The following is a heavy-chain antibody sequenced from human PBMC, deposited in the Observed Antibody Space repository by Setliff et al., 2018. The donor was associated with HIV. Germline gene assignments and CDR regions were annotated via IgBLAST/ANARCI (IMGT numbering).Heavy chain of an antibody. CDR1: GYSISSGYY. D-gene: IGHD6-13*01. CDR3: VRGGDSSSWYWGRWFDP. V-gene: IGHV4-34*01. CDR2: ITHTRAT. J-gene: IGHJ5*02. Sequence: PSETLSLTCAVSGYSISSGYYWSWIRQPPGKGLEWIGDITHTRATNYNPSLQSRVTMSVDTSKNQFSLKLNSVTAADTAVYYCVRGGDSSSWYWGRWFDPWGQGTLVTVSS.